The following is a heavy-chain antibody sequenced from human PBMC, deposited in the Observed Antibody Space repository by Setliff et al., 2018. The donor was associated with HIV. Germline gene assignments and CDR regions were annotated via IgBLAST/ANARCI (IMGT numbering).Heavy chain of an antibody. CDR1: GYTFNNYA. V-gene: IGHV7-4-1*02. D-gene: IGHD3-10*01. CDR2: INTNTGSP. J-gene: IGHJ3*02. Sequence: ASVKVSCKASGYTFNNYALYWVRQAPGQGFEWMGWINTNTGSPTYAQGFTRRFVFSLDPSVRTTYLQITGLKAEDTAVYYCARGGDRMQVWSRFPFDIWGQGTMVTVSS. CDR3: ARGGDRMQVWSRFPFDI.